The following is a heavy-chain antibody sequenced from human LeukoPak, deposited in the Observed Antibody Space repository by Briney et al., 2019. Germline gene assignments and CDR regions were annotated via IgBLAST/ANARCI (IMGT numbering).Heavy chain of an antibody. J-gene: IGHJ3*02. CDR1: GFTFSSYS. Sequence: GGSLRLSCAASGFTFSSYSMNWVRQAPGKGLEWVSSISSSSSYIYYEDSVKGRFTISRDNAKNSLYLQMNSLRAEDTAVYYCARDGYGDHDAFDIWGQGTMVTVSS. D-gene: IGHD4-17*01. CDR3: ARDGYGDHDAFDI. V-gene: IGHV3-21*01. CDR2: ISSSSSYI.